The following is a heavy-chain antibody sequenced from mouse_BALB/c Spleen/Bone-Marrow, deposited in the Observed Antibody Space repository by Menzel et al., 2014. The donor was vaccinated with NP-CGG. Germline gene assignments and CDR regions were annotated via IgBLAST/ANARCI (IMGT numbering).Heavy chain of an antibody. CDR3: ARYGGRYYAMDY. J-gene: IGHJ4*01. CDR1: GFNIKDTY. CDR2: IDPANGNT. D-gene: IGHD1-1*01. Sequence: EVMLVESGAELVKPGASAKLSCTASGFNIKDTYMHWVKQRPEQGLEWIGRIDPANGNTNYDPRFQGKATITADTSSNTAYLQLSSLTSEDTAVYYCARYGGRYYAMDYWGQGTSVTVSS. V-gene: IGHV14-3*02.